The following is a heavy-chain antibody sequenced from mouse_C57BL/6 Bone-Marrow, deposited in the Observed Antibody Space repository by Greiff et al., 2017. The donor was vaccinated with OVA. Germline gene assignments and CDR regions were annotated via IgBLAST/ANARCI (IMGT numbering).Heavy chain of an antibody. CDR2: ISDGGSYT. CDR1: GFTFSSYA. D-gene: IGHD2-4*01. J-gene: IGHJ4*01. V-gene: IGHV5-4*01. Sequence: EVQRVESGGGLVKPGGSLKLSCAASGFTFSSYAMSWVRQTPEKRLEWVATISDGGSYTYYPDNVKGRFTISRDNAKNNLYLQMSHLKSEDTAMYYCARGVITTSYYYAMDYWGQGTSVTVSS. CDR3: ARGVITTSYYYAMDY.